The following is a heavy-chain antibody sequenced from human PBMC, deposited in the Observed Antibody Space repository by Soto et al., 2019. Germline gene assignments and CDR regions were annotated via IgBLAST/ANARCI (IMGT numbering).Heavy chain of an antibody. V-gene: IGHV5-51*01. D-gene: IGHD3-9*01. CDR1: GYSFTSYW. CDR2: IYPGDSDT. J-gene: IGHJ3*02. Sequence: PGESLKISCKGSGYSFTSYWIGWVRQMPGKGLEWMGIIYPGDSDTRYSPSFQGQVTISADKSISTAYLQWSSLKASDTAMYYCARFVLRYFDWLPSALKRGAFDIWGQGTMVTVSS. CDR3: ARFVLRYFDWLPSALKRGAFDI.